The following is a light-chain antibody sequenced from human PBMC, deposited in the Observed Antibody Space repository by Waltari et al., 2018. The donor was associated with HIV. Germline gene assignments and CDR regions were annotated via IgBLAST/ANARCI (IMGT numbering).Light chain of an antibody. V-gene: IGLV1-40*01. CDR1: SSNIGAGYD. CDR2: GNS. J-gene: IGLJ3*02. Sequence: QSVLTQPPSVYGAPGPRVTISCTGSSSNIGAGYDVHWSQQLPGTAPKLLIYGNSNRPSGVPDRFSGSKSGTSASLAITGLQAEDEADYYCQSYDSSLSGSGVFGGGTKLTVL. CDR3: QSYDSSLSGSGV.